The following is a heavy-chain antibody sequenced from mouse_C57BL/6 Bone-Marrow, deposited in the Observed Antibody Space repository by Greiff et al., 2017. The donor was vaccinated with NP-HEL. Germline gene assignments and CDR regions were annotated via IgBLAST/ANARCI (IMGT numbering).Heavy chain of an antibody. CDR2: ISSGSSTI. CDR1: GFTFSDYG. V-gene: IGHV5-17*01. CDR3: ARGNYDYFDY. D-gene: IGHD2-1*01. Sequence: VHVKQSGGGLVKPGGSLKLSCAASGFTFSDYGMHWVRQAPEKGLEWVAYISSGSSTIYYADTVKGRFTISRDNAKNTLFLQMTSLRSEDTAMYYCARGNYDYFDYWGQGTTLTVSS. J-gene: IGHJ2*01.